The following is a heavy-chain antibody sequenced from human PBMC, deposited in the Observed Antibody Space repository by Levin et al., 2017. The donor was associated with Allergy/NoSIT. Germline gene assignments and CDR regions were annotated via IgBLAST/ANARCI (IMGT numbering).Heavy chain of an antibody. CDR2: ISGSGGST. Sequence: GESLKISCAASGFTFSSYAMSWVRQAPGKGLEWVSAISGSGGSTYYADSVKGRFTISRDNSKNTLYLQMNSLRAEDTAVYYCAKVGSSIAVAGRYFDYWGQGTLVTVSS. V-gene: IGHV3-23*01. J-gene: IGHJ4*02. CDR1: GFTFSSYA. CDR3: AKVGSSIAVAGRYFDY. D-gene: IGHD6-19*01.